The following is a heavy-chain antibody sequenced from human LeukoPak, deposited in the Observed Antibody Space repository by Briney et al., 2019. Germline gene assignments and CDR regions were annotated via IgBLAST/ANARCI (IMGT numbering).Heavy chain of an antibody. CDR2: IKEDGGEQ. CDR3: ARIRSWGYFDY. V-gene: IGHV3-7*01. D-gene: IGHD3-16*01. Sequence: TGGSLRLSCAASGLTFSSFSMTWVRQAPGKGLEWVARIKEDGGEQKYVDSVKGRFTISRDNAKNSLYLQMNSLRAEDTAMYYCARIRSWGYFDYWGQGALVTVSS. CDR1: GLTFSSFS. J-gene: IGHJ4*02.